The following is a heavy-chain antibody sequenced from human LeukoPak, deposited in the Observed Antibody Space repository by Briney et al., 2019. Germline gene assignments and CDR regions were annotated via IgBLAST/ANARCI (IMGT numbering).Heavy chain of an antibody. Sequence: PSETLSLTCTVSGGSISSYYWSWIRQPPGKGLEWIGYIYYSGSTNYNPSLKSRVTISVDTSKNQFSLKLSSVTAADTAVYYCARGPNYDFWSGYYRNLLFDYWGQGTLVTVSS. J-gene: IGHJ4*02. CDR3: ARGPNYDFWSGYYRNLLFDY. D-gene: IGHD3-3*01. CDR1: GGSISSYY. V-gene: IGHV4-59*12. CDR2: IYYSGST.